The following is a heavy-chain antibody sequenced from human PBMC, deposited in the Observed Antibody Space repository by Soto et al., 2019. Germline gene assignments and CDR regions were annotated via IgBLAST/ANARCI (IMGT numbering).Heavy chain of an antibody. D-gene: IGHD5-12*01. CDR3: ASYEYSSSWYSGYDYYRGAWFDP. J-gene: IGHJ5*02. CDR1: GGSISSGDYY. V-gene: IGHV4-30-4*01. Sequence: SETLSLTCTVSGGSISSGDYYWSWIRQPPGKGLEWIGYIYYSGSTYYNPSLKSRVTISVDTSKNQFSLKLSSVAAADTAVYYCASYEYSSSWYSGYDYYRGAWFDPWGQGTLVTVSS. CDR2: IYYSGST.